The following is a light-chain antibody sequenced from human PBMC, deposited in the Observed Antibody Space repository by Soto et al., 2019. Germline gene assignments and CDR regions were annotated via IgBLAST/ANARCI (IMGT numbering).Light chain of an antibody. CDR3: QQYTNWPMYT. Sequence: EIVLTQSPGTLSLSPGERATLSCRASQSVSSSCLAWYQQKPGQAPRLLIYGASTRATGIPARFSGSGSGTEFTLTISSLQSEDFAVYYCQQYTNWPMYTFGPGTRLEIK. V-gene: IGKV3-15*01. CDR1: QSVSSS. CDR2: GAS. J-gene: IGKJ2*01.